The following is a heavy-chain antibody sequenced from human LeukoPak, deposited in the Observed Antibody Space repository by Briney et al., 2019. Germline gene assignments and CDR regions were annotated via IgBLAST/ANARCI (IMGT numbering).Heavy chain of an antibody. CDR3: ARGRYYGMDV. CDR2: MNSDGSGT. CDR1: GFTFSTYW. J-gene: IGHJ6*02. Sequence: GGSLRLSCAASGFTFSTYWMHWVRQAPGKGLVWVSGMNSDGSGTTYADSVKGRFTISRDNAKNTLSLQVNSPRAEDTAVYFCARGRYYGMDVWGQGTTVTVSS. V-gene: IGHV3-74*03.